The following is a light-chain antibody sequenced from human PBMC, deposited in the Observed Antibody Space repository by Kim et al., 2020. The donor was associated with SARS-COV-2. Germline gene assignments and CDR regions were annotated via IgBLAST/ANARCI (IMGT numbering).Light chain of an antibody. V-gene: IGLV3-19*01. Sequence: ALGQTVRITCQGDSLRSYYATWYQQKPRQAPVLVIYGRNNRPSGIPDRFSGSASGNTASLTISGAQAEDEADFYCQSRDSGGSVIFGGGTQLDRP. J-gene: IGLJ2*01. CDR3: QSRDSGGSVI. CDR2: GRN. CDR1: SLRSYY.